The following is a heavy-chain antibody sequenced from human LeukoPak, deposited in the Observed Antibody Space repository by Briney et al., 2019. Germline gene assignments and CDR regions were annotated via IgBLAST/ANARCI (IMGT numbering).Heavy chain of an antibody. CDR1: GYSFTSYW. J-gene: IGHJ4*02. V-gene: IGHV5-51*01. CDR2: IYPGDSDA. Sequence: GESLKISCKGSGYSFTSYWIGWVRQMPGKGLEWMGIIYPGDSDARYSPSFQGQVTISADKSISTVYLQWSSLKASDTAMYYCARSSTPAYDSTGYYVFWGQGTLVTVSS. D-gene: IGHD3-22*01. CDR3: ARSSTPAYDSTGYYVF.